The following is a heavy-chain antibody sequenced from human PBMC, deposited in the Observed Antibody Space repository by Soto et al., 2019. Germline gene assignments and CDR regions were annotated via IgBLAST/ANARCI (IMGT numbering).Heavy chain of an antibody. J-gene: IGHJ6*02. V-gene: IGHV1-8*01. CDR2: MNPNSGNT. CDR1: GYTFTSYD. D-gene: IGHD3-9*01. CDR3: ARADIRLYYYYGMDV. Sequence: ASVKVTCKASGYTFTSYDINWVRQATGQGLEWMGWMNPNSGNTGYAQKFQGRVTMTRNTSISTAYMELSSLRSEDTAVYYCARADIRLYYYYGMDVWGQGTTVTVSS.